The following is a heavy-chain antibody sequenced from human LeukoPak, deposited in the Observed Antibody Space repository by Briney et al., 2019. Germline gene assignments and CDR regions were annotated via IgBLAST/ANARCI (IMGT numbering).Heavy chain of an antibody. Sequence: GGSLRLSCAASGFTFSSYAMSWVRQAPGKGLEWVSAISGSGGSTYYADSVKGWFTISRDNSKNTLYLQMNSLRAEDTAVYYCAKDDYYDSSGYLPANAFDIWGQGTMVTVSS. CDR1: GFTFSSYA. CDR3: AKDDYYDSSGYLPANAFDI. CDR2: ISGSGGST. V-gene: IGHV3-23*01. J-gene: IGHJ3*02. D-gene: IGHD3-22*01.